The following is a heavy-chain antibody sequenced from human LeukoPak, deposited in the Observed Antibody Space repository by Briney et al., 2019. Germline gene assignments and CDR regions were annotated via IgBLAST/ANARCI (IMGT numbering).Heavy chain of an antibody. CDR3: ARTRGYSGYDSGAYFDY. CDR2: ISGSGGTT. V-gene: IGHV3-23*01. D-gene: IGHD5-12*01. J-gene: IGHJ4*02. Sequence: GGSLRLSCAASGFTFSSYAMSWVRQSPGKGLEWVSTISGSGGTTNYADSVKGRFTISRDNSKNTLYLQMNSLRAEDTAVYYCARTRGYSGYDSGAYFDYWGQGTLVTVSS. CDR1: GFTFSSYA.